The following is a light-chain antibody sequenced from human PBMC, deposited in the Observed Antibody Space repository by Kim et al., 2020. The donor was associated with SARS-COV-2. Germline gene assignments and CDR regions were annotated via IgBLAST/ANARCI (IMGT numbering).Light chain of an antibody. J-gene: IGLJ2*01. CDR1: SGHSSYA. CDR3: QTWGTGIVV. Sequence: ASVKLTCTLSSGHSSYAIAWHQQQPEKGPRYLMKLNSDGSHSKGDGTPDRFSGSSSGAERFLTISSLKSEDEADYYCQTWGTGIVVFGGGTQLTVL. V-gene: IGLV4-69*01. CDR2: LNSDGSH.